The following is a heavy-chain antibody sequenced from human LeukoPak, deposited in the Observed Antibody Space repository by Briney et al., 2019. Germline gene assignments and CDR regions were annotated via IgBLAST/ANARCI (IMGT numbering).Heavy chain of an antibody. CDR2: INHSGST. CDR3: ARVWYYDYVWPS. J-gene: IGHJ5*02. CDR1: GGSFSGYY. D-gene: IGHD3-16*01. V-gene: IGHV4-34*01. Sequence: SETLSLTCAVYGGSFSGYYWSWIRQPPGKGLEWIGEINHSGSTNCNPSLKSRVTISVDTSKNQFSLKLSSVTAADTAVYYCARVWYYDYVWPSWGQGTLVTVSS.